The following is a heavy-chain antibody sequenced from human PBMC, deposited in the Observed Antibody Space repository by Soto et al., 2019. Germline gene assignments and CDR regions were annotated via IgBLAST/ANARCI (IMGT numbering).Heavy chain of an antibody. CDR2: MNSGGRI. V-gene: IGHV3-23*01. CDR3: AKALQYSSSRDYFYYGMDV. Sequence: AGSLRISCAASGFTFINYSMSWVRQTPGKGLEWVSGMNSGGRIYYADSVKGRFTISRDTSKNMLYLQMNSLRADDTAVFYCAKALQYSSSRDYFYYGMDVWGQGTTVTV. D-gene: IGHD6-6*01. CDR1: GFTFINYS. J-gene: IGHJ6*02.